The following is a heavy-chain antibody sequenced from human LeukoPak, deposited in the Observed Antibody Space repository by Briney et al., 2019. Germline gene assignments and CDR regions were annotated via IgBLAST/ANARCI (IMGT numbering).Heavy chain of an antibody. Sequence: PSETLSLTCTVSGGSISSSSYYWGWIRQPPGKGLEWIGSIYYSGSTYYNPSLKSRVTISVDTSKNQFSLKLSSVIAADTAVYYCARDDGGSSSSRYYYYMDVWGKGTTVTVSS. CDR2: IYYSGST. D-gene: IGHD6-6*01. CDR1: GGSISSSSYY. V-gene: IGHV4-39*02. CDR3: ARDDGGSSSSRYYYYMDV. J-gene: IGHJ6*03.